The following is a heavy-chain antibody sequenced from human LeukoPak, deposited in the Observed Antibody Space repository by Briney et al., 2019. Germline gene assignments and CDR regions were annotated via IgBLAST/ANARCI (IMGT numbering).Heavy chain of an antibody. CDR3: ARMYNWNYGYFDY. V-gene: IGHV3-20*04. D-gene: IGHD1-7*01. Sequence: GGSLRLSCAASGFTFDDYGMSWVRQAPGKGLGWVSGISWNGGSTSYADSVKGRFTISRDNAKNSLYLQMNSLRAEDTALYYCARMYNWNYGYFDYWGQGTLVTVSS. CDR2: ISWNGGST. CDR1: GFTFDDYG. J-gene: IGHJ4*02.